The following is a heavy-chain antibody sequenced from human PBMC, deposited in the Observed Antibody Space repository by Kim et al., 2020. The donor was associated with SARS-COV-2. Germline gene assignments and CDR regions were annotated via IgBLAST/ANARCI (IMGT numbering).Heavy chain of an antibody. V-gene: IGHV3-7*01. CDR3: ARNVYFLDY. Sequence: GGSLRLSCAASGFTFSSYWMNWVRQAPGKGLEWVANIKEDGSEIYYVDSVKGRFTISRDNAKNSLYLQMNSLRAEDMAVDYCARNVYFLDYWGQGTLVTV. J-gene: IGHJ4*02. CDR1: GFTFSSYW. CDR2: IKEDGSEI. D-gene: IGHD3-9*01.